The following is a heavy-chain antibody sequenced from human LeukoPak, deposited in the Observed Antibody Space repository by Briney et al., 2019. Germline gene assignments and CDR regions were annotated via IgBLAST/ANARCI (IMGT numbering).Heavy chain of an antibody. D-gene: IGHD3-3*01. V-gene: IGHV1-8*01. CDR1: GYTFTMYD. CDR2: INANSGNR. Sequence: AAVTVSFKDSGYTFTMYDINGVGQARGQGREGMGWINANSGNRGYAQKFQVRVTMTRNTSMSTAYMELSSLRSEDTAVYYCARGLGGGKKKRTIFGVVKGPSYYYYGMDVWGQGTTVTVSS. J-gene: IGHJ6*02. CDR3: ARGLGGGKKKRTIFGVVKGPSYYYYGMDV.